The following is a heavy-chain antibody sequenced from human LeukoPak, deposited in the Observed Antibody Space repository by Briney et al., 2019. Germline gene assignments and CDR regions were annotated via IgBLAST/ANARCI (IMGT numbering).Heavy chain of an antibody. CDR3: ARAITLVRGVIKLPNWFDP. CDR2: INTNTGNP. J-gene: IGHJ5*02. D-gene: IGHD3-10*01. Sequence: GASVKVSCKASGYTFTTYALNWVRQAPGQGLEWMGWINTNTGNPTYAQGFTGRFVFSLDTSVSTAYLQISSLKAEDTAVYYCARAITLVRGVIKLPNWFDPWGQGTLVTVSS. CDR1: GYTFTTYA. V-gene: IGHV7-4-1*02.